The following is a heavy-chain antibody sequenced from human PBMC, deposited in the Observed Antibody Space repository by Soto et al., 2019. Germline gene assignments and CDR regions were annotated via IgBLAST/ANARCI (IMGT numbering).Heavy chain of an antibody. V-gene: IGHV1-18*04. Sequence: ASVKVSCKASGYTFTSYGISWVRQAPGQGLEWMGWISAHNGNTNYAQKLQGRVTMTTDTSTSTAYMELRSLRSDDTAVYYCARDGGYSSSWYSFDPWGQGTLVTVSS. CDR3: ARDGGYSSSWYSFDP. J-gene: IGHJ5*02. D-gene: IGHD6-13*01. CDR1: GYTFTSYG. CDR2: ISAHNGNT.